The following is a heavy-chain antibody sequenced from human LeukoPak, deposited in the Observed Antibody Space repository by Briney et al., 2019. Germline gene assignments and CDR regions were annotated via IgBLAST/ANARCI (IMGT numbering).Heavy chain of an antibody. V-gene: IGHV3-30*04. CDR1: GFTFSRYA. CDR3: ARGSRYDSSGYDAFDI. Sequence: PGTSLRLSCAASGFTFSRYAMHWVRQVPGKGLEWVAVISYGGTNKYYADSVKGRFTISRDNSKNTLFLQMNSLRAEDTAVYYCARGSRYDSSGYDAFDIWGQGTMVTVSS. CDR2: ISYGGTNK. D-gene: IGHD3-22*01. J-gene: IGHJ3*02.